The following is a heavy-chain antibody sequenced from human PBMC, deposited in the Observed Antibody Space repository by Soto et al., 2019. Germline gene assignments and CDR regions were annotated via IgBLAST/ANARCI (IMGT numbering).Heavy chain of an antibody. V-gene: IGHV3-23*01. Sequence: GGSLRLSCAASGFNYSIYAMSSVREAPGKGLEWVSAISGSGGSTYYADSVKGRFTISRDNSKNTLYLQMNSLRAEDTAVYYCAKDGAEYSSSSPEGYFDYWGQGTLVTVSS. J-gene: IGHJ4*02. CDR2: ISGSGGST. CDR1: GFNYSIYA. CDR3: AKDGAEYSSSSPEGYFDY. D-gene: IGHD6-6*01.